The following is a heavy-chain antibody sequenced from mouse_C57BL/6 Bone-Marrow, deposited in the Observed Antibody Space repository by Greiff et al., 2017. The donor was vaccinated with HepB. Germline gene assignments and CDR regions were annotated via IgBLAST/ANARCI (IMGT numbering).Heavy chain of an antibody. Sequence: EVQLQQSGPGLVKPSQSLSLTCSVTGYSITSGYYWNWIRQFPGNKLEWMGYISYDGSNNYNPSLKNRISITRDTSKNQFFLKLNSVTTEDTATYYCARNFFDYGGQGTTLTVSS. CDR3: ARNFFDY. CDR1: GYSITSGYY. CDR2: ISYDGSN. V-gene: IGHV3-6*01. J-gene: IGHJ2*01.